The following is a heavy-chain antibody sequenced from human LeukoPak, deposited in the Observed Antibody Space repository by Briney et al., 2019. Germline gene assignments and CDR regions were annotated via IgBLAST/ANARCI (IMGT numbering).Heavy chain of an antibody. CDR3: ARVLGYSYGTLIYYGMDV. CDR1: GFTFSSYS. V-gene: IGHV3-21*01. J-gene: IGHJ6*02. CDR2: ISSSSSYI. Sequence: PGGSLRLSCAASGFTFSSYSMNWVRQAPGKGLEWVSSISSSSSYIYYADSVKGRFTISRDNAKNSLYLQMNSLRAEDTAVYYCARVLGYSYGTLIYYGMDVSGQGTTVTVSS. D-gene: IGHD5-18*01.